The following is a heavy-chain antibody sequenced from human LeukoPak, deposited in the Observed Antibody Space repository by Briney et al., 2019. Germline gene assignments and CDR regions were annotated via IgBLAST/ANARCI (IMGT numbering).Heavy chain of an antibody. CDR3: ARSYYDSSGYYYYFDY. CDR2: IYYSGST. V-gene: IGHV4-38-2*02. D-gene: IGHD3-22*01. J-gene: IGHJ4*02. CDR1: GYSISSGYY. Sequence: SETLSLTCTVSGYSISSGYYWGWIRQPPGKGLEWIGSIYYSGSTYYNPSLKSRVTISVDTSKNQFSLKLSSVTAADTAVYYCARSYYDSSGYYYYFDYWGQGTLVTVSS.